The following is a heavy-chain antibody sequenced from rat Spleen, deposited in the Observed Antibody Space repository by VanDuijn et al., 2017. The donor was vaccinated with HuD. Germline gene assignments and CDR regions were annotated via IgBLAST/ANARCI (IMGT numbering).Heavy chain of an antibody. CDR2: ITNTGGST. J-gene: IGHJ1*01. CDR3: ARAGYLRDWYFDF. V-gene: IGHV5-31*01. D-gene: IGHD2-2*01. Sequence: EVQLVESGGGLVQPGRSLKLSCVASGFTFNNYWMTWIRQAPGKGLEWVASITNTGGSTYYPDSVKGRFTASRDNAKRTLYLQMDSLRSEDTATYHCARAGYLRDWYFDFWGPGTMVAVSS. CDR1: GFTFNNYW.